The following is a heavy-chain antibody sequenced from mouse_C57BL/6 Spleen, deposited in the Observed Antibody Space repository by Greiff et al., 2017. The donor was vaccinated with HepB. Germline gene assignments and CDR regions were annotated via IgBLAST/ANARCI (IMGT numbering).Heavy chain of an antibody. CDR2: ISDGGSYT. CDR3: ARDPLHYYGSSYPFDY. CDR1: GFTFSSYA. D-gene: IGHD1-1*01. J-gene: IGHJ2*01. Sequence: EVKLVESGGGLVKPGGSLKLSCAASGFTFSSYAMSWVRQTPEKRLEWVATISDGGSYTYYPDNVKGRFTISRDNAKNNLYLQMSHLKSEDTAMYYCARDPLHYYGSSYPFDYWGQGTTLTVSS. V-gene: IGHV5-4*01.